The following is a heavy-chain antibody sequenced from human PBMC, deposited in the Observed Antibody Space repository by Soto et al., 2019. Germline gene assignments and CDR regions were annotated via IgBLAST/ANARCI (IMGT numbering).Heavy chain of an antibody. CDR3: VKNSGWFNT. CDR2: IDGSGGIT. D-gene: IGHD3-10*01. Sequence: GGSLRLSCAASGFTFGTTDMSWVRQAPGEGLEWVSTIDGSGGITYYADSVKGRFTISRDNSRNTVYLQMKSLRGDDTALYYCVKNSGWFNTWGQGALVTVSS. J-gene: IGHJ5*02. V-gene: IGHV3-23*01. CDR1: GFTFGTTD.